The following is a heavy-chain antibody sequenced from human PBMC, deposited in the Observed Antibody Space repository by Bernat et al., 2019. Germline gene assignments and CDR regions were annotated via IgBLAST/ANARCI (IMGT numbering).Heavy chain of an antibody. CDR2: ISYDGSNK. V-gene: IGHV3-30-3*01. D-gene: IGHD5-18*01. CDR1: GFTFSSYA. Sequence: QVQLVESGGGVVQPGRSLRLSCAASGFTFSSYAMHWVRQAPGTGLAWVAVISYDGSNKYYTDYVKGRFTISRDKSKNTLYLQVNSLRAEDTAVYYCARGSHRPTWIQDYYYGMDVWGQGTTVTVSS. J-gene: IGHJ6*02. CDR3: ARGSHRPTWIQDYYYGMDV.